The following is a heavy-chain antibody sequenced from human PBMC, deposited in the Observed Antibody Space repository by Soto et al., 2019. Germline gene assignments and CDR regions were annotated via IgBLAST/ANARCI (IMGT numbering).Heavy chain of an antibody. CDR2: INAGSGNT. V-gene: IGHV1-3*01. CDR3: ARGLAADGA. J-gene: IGHJ4*02. Sequence: QVQLVQSGAEVKKPGASVKVSCTASGYTFTHYAIHWVRHAPGQRLEWMGFINAGSGNTRYSQTFQGRLAFTKDTSASTAYMDLSSLRSEDTDIYYCARGLAADGAGGQGTLVTVSS. CDR1: GYTFTHYA. D-gene: IGHD6-13*01.